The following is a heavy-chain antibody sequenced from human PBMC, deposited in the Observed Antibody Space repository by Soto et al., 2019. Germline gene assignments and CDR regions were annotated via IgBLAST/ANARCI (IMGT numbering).Heavy chain of an antibody. V-gene: IGHV3-73*01. J-gene: IGHJ4*02. CDR3: TRHRYSGYGFYYFDY. D-gene: IGHD5-12*01. CDR1: GFTFSGSA. Sequence: GGSLRLSCAASGFTFSGSAMHWVRQASGKGLEWVGRIRSKANSYATAYAASVKGRFTISRDDSKNTAYLQMNSLKTEDTAVYYCTRHRYSGYGFYYFDYWGQGTLVTVSS. CDR2: IRSKANSYAT.